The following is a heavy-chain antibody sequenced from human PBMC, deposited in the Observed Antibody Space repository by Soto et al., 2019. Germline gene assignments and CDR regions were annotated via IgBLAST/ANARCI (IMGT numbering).Heavy chain of an antibody. J-gene: IGHJ4*02. CDR2: INSDGSST. CDR3: ARDKYSGYAFDY. CDR1: GFTFSSYW. Sequence: GSLRLSCAASGFTFSSYWMHWVRQAPGKGLVWVSRINSDGSSTSYADSVKGRFTISRDNAKNTLYLQMNSLRAEDTAVYYCARDKYSGYAFDYWGQGTLVTVSS. D-gene: IGHD5-12*01. V-gene: IGHV3-74*01.